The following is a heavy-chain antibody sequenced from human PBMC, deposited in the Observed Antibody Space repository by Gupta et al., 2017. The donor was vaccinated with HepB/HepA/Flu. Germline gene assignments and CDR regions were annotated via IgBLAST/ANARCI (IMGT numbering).Heavy chain of an antibody. V-gene: IGHV4-39*01. CDR1: GASTSRSNSY. D-gene: IGHD3-10*01. CDR2: TSYGGST. Sequence: QLPLPESGPGLVKPSETLSLTCTVSGASTSRSNSYWAWIRQPPGKGLEWNGGTSYGGSTYYNPSIKSLVSISVDGSKKQVALKRTSVTAADTAVNDWAKRGEVNQYFYGWGNWCDPCGQ. CDR3: AKRGEVNQYFYGWGNWCDP. J-gene: IGHJ5*02.